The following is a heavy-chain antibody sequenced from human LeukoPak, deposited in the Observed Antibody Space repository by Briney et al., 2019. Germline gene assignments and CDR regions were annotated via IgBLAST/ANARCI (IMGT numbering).Heavy chain of an antibody. CDR1: GFTFSTSW. CDR3: ARAPSEIGGYYPEYFRH. Sequence: GGSLRLSCTASGFTFSTSWMHWVRQAPGKGQVWVSRIKSDGSTNYADSVKGRFTISRDNAKNTVSLQMNSLRAEDTGVYFCARAPSEIGGYYPEYFRHWGQGTLVTVSS. CDR2: IKSDGST. D-gene: IGHD3-22*01. J-gene: IGHJ1*01. V-gene: IGHV3-74*01.